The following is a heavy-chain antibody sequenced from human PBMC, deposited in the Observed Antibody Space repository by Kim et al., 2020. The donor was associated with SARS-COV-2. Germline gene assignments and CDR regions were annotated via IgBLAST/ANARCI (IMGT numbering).Heavy chain of an antibody. Sequence: GGSLRLSCAASGFTLSTFVMSWVRQAPGKGLEWVSAITEGVGVTYYADSVKGRITISRDNSKNTLYLQMNSLRAEDTAIYYCAKPDGPDFWGQGTLVTV. CDR3: AKPDGPDF. CDR1: GFTLSTFV. V-gene: IGHV3-23*01. J-gene: IGHJ5*01. CDR2: ITEGVGVT.